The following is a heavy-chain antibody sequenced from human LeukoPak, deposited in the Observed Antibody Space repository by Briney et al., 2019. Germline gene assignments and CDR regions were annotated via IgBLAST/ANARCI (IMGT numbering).Heavy chain of an antibody. D-gene: IGHD1-26*01. J-gene: IGHJ4*02. CDR3: AKLTLVGATYGGGWDY. CDR2: ISGSGGST. Sequence: GGSLRLSCAASGFTFSSYAMSWVRQAPGKGLEWVSAISGSGGSTYYADSVKGRFTISRDNSKNTVYLQMNSLRAEDTALYYCAKLTLVGATYGGGWDYWGQGTLVTVSS. V-gene: IGHV3-23*01. CDR1: GFTFSSYA.